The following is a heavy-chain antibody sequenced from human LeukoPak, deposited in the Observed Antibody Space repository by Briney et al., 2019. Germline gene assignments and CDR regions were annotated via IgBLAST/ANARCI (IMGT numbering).Heavy chain of an antibody. CDR3: ARAEGDYYYYFYMDV. Sequence: GGSLRLSCAASGFTFSSYGMHWVRQTPGKGLEWVSVISGTGGSTYYADSVKGRFTISRDNSKNTLYLQMNSLRAEDTAVYYCARAEGDYYYYFYMDVWGKGTTVTVSS. CDR1: GFTFSSYG. J-gene: IGHJ6*03. CDR2: ISGTGGST. V-gene: IGHV3-23*01.